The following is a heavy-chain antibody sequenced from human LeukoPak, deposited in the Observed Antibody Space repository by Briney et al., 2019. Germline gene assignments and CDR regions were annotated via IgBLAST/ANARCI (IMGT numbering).Heavy chain of an antibody. V-gene: IGHV3-74*01. Sequence: GGSLRLSCAASGFTFSNYWMHWVRQVPGKGLVWVSYIKSDGTTNYADSVKGRFTTSRDNAKSTLFLQMNSLRAEDTALYYCARDRYSYDHWGQGTLVTVSS. CDR3: ARDRYSYDH. CDR1: GFTFSNYW. CDR2: IKSDGTT. J-gene: IGHJ4*02. D-gene: IGHD3-3*01.